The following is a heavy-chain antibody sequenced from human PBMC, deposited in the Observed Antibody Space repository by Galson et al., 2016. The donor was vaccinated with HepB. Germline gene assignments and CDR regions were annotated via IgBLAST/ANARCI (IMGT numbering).Heavy chain of an antibody. Sequence: CAISGDSVSSNSATWNWIRQSPSRGLEWLGRTYYRSKWYNDYALSVKSRITINPDTYENQFSLQLNSVTPEDTAVYYCARVRSGYSGYANPYYYGMDVWGQGTTVTVSS. D-gene: IGHD5-12*01. CDR3: ARVRSGYSGYANPYYYGMDV. J-gene: IGHJ6*02. CDR2: TYYRSKWYN. V-gene: IGHV6-1*01. CDR1: GDSVSSNSAT.